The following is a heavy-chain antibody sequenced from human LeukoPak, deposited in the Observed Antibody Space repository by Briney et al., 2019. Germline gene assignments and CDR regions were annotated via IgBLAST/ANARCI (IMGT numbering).Heavy chain of an antibody. V-gene: IGHV1-2*02. Sequence: ASVKVSCKASGYTFTGYYMHWVRQAPGQGLEWMGWINPNSGGTNYAQKFQGRVAMTRDTSISTAYMELSRLRSDDTAVYYCARDPGTVTPSYMDVWGKGTTVTVSS. CDR2: INPNSGGT. CDR3: ARDPGTVTPSYMDV. J-gene: IGHJ6*03. D-gene: IGHD4-17*01. CDR1: GYTFTGYY.